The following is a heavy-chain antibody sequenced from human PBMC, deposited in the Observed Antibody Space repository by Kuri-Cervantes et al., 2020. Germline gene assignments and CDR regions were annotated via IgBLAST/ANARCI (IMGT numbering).Heavy chain of an antibody. D-gene: IGHD6-19*01. V-gene: IGHV4-59*12. CDR1: GGSISSYY. Sequence: ESLKISCTVSGGSISSYYWSWIRQPPGKGLEWIGYIYYSGSTNYNPSLKSRVTISVDTPKNQFSLKLSSVTAADTAVYYCARDSAVPAALYSSGWYFSGFDPWGQGTLVTVSS. CDR2: IYYSGST. J-gene: IGHJ5*02. CDR3: ARDSAVPAALYSSGWYFSGFDP.